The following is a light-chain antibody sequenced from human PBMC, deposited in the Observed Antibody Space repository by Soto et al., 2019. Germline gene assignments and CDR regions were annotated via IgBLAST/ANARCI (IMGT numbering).Light chain of an antibody. J-gene: IGLJ1*01. CDR2: EVN. CDR1: SGDVGTHNL. V-gene: IGLV2-23*02. CDR3: CSYVGSSTSYV. Sequence: QSALTQPASVSGSPGQSIAISCTGTSGDVGTHNLVSWYQQHPGKAPKLIIFEVNKWPSGVSNRFSGAKSGNTASLTISGLQAEDEADYYCCSYVGSSTSYVFCTGTKLTVL.